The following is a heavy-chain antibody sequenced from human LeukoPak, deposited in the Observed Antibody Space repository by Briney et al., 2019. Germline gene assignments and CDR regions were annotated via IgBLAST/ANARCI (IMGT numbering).Heavy chain of an antibody. V-gene: IGHV4-39*07. J-gene: IGHJ3*02. D-gene: IGHD1-1*01. CDR1: GGSISSSSYY. CDR2: IYYSGST. CDR3: ARLVSWKHAFDI. Sequence: SETLSLTCTVSGGSISSSSYYWGWIRQPPGKGLEWIGSIYYSGSTYYNPSLKSRVTISVDTSKNQFSLKLSSVTAADTAVYYCARLVSWKHAFDIWGQGAMVTVSS.